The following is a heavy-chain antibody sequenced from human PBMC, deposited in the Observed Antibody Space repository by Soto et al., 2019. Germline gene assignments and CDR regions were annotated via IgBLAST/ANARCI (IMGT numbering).Heavy chain of an antibody. Sequence: PGGSLRLSCAASGLRFSDFHMDWVRQSPGKGLEWVGRTKNRNKGYSTDYAASAKGRFTISRHDSQSSLFLQMDNLKPEDTAIYYCAVNYYGLDVLGQGTTVTVSS. CDR3: AVNYYGLDV. J-gene: IGHJ6*02. CDR1: GLRFSDFH. V-gene: IGHV3-72*01. CDR2: TKNRNKGYST.